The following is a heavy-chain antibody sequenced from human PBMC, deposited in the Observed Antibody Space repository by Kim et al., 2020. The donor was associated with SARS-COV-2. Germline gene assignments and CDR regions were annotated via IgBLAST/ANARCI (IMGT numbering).Heavy chain of an antibody. J-gene: IGHJ4*02. CDR2: IIPILGTA. D-gene: IGHD5-12*01. CDR1: GGTFSTYA. V-gene: IGHV1-69*13. CDR3: ARDPGGYSAYGGDY. Sequence: SVKVSCKASGGTFSTYAISWVRQAPGQGLEWMGGIIPILGTANYAQKLQGRVTITADESTSTVYMELSSLRSDDTAVYYCARDPGGYSAYGGDYWGQGTLVTVSS.